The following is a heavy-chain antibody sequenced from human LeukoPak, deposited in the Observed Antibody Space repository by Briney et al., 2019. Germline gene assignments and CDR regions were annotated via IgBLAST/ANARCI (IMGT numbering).Heavy chain of an antibody. Sequence: PSETLSLTCTVSGASITSTNYYWGWIRQPPGKGLEWIGSLFYSGSTYFSPSLKSRVTISVDTSKNHFSLKLTSVTAADRAVYYCASSLVLVSTLSFDYWGQGALVTVSS. V-gene: IGHV4-39*07. CDR3: ASSLVLVSTLSFDY. D-gene: IGHD5/OR15-5a*01. CDR2: LFYSGST. CDR1: GASITSTNYY. J-gene: IGHJ4*02.